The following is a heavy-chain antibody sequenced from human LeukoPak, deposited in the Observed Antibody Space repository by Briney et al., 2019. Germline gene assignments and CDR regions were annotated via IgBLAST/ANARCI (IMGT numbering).Heavy chain of an antibody. V-gene: IGHV1-2*02. Sequence: VASVKVSCKSTGYTFTCYYMHGVRQAPGQGLEWMGWINPNSGGTNYAQKFQGRVTMTRDTSISTAYMELSRLRADDTAVYYCARDEGQWLGGYYYGMDVWGQGTTVTVSS. D-gene: IGHD6-19*01. CDR1: GYTFTCYY. CDR3: ARDEGQWLGGYYYGMDV. CDR2: INPNSGGT. J-gene: IGHJ6*02.